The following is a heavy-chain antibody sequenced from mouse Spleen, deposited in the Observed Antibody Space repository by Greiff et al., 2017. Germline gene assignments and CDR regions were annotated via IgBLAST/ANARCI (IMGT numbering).Heavy chain of an antibody. D-gene: IGHD2-1*01. CDR1: GYTFTDYN. CDR3: ARGWSTMVTRSQYYYAMDY. Sequence: EVQLQQSGPELVKPGASVKMSCKASGYTFTDYNMHWVKQSHGKSLEWIGYINPNNGGTSYNQKFKGKATLTVNKSSSTAYMELRSLTSEDSAVYYCARGWSTMVTRSQYYYAMDYWGQGTSVTVSS. V-gene: IGHV1-22*01. CDR2: INPNNGGT. J-gene: IGHJ4*01.